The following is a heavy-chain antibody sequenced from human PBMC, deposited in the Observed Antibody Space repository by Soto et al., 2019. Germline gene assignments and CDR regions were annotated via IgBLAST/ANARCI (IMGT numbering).Heavy chain of an antibody. CDR3: ARGVAGSGFDL. J-gene: IGHJ4*02. Sequence: SQTLSLTCAISGDSVSSNTAAWNWIRSSPSRGLEWLGWMYYRSNWRHDYAVSVRSRITVNPDPSKNHYSLQLNSVTPDDAAVYYCARGVAGSGFDLWGQGTLVTVSS. CDR2: MYYRSNWRH. CDR1: GDSVSSNTAA. V-gene: IGHV6-1*01. D-gene: IGHD6-19*01.